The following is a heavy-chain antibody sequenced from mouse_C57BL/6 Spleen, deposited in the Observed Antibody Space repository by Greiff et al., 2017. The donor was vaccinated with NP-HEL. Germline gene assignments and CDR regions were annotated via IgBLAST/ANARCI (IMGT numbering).Heavy chain of an antibody. J-gene: IGHJ2*01. CDR2: IYPGSGNT. CDR3: ASITTVEGGLDY. CDR1: GYTFTDYY. V-gene: IGHV1-76*01. Sequence: QVQLQQSGAELVRPGASVKLSCKASGYTFTDYYINWVKQRPGQGLEWIARIYPGSGNTYYNEKFKGKATLTAEKSSSTAYMQLSSLTSEDSAVYFCASITTVEGGLDYWGQGTTLTVSS. D-gene: IGHD1-1*01.